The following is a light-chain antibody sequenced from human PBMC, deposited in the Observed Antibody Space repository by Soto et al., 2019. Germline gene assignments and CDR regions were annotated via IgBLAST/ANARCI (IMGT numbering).Light chain of an antibody. CDR2: SNN. Sequence: QSVLTQPPSVSGAPGQRVTISCAGSASNIGASYDVHWYQQVPGTAPKLLIFSNNQRPSGVPDRFSDSKSGTSASLAISGLQSEDEADYYCAVWDDHLNGPLFGGGTKLTVL. V-gene: IGLV1-44*01. CDR1: ASNIGASYD. J-gene: IGLJ2*01. CDR3: AVWDDHLNGPL.